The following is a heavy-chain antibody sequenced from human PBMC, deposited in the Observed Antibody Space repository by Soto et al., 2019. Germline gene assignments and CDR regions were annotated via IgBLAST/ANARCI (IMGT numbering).Heavy chain of an antibody. CDR2: ISSKANGYAT. V-gene: IGHV3-73*01. D-gene: IGHD2-8*01. CDR3: TSHSTPYDYYMDV. Sequence: EVPLVESGGDLVQPGGSLKLSCAASGFTFSGSAIHWVRQASGKGLEWVGRISSKANGYATAYAASVRGRFTISRDESKATAFLQMNSLKTEDTAVYYCTSHSTPYDYYMDVWGNGTTVTVSS. J-gene: IGHJ6*03. CDR1: GFTFSGSA.